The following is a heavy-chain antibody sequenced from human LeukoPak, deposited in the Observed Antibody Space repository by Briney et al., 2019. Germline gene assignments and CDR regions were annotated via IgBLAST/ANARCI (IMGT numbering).Heavy chain of an antibody. J-gene: IGHJ6*03. CDR3: ARNPGGYYYMDV. Sequence: PGGSLRLSCAASGFTFSSYAMSWVRQAPGKGLEWVSSISSSSSYIYYADSVKGRFTISRDNAKNSPYLQMNSLRAEDTAVYYCARNPGGYYYMDVWGKGTTVTVSS. V-gene: IGHV3-21*01. CDR1: GFTFSSYA. CDR2: ISSSSSYI. D-gene: IGHD3-10*01.